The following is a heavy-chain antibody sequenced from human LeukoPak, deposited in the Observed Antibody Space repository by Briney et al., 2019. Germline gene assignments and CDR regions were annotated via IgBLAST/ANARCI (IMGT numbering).Heavy chain of an antibody. CDR3: ARHEGSGWPYYFDY. J-gene: IGHJ4*02. CDR2: IYPGDSDT. V-gene: IGHV5-51*01. CDR1: GYSFTSYW. D-gene: IGHD6-19*01. Sequence: GESLQISCQGSGYSFTSYWIGWVRQLPGKCLEWMGIIYPGDSDTTYSPSFQGQVTISADKSISTAYLQWSSLKASDTAMYYCARHEGSGWPYYFDYWGQGTLVTVSS.